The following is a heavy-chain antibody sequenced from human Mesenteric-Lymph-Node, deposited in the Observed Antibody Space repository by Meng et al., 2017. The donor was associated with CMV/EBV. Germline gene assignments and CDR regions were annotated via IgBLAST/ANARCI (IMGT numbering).Heavy chain of an antibody. Sequence: GGSLRPSCAASGFTFSSYGMSWVRQAPGKGLEWVSAISGSGGSTYYADSVKGRFTISRDNSKNTLYLRMNSLRVEDTAVYYCAKDRFEYQLLSFFDYWGQGTLVTVSS. J-gene: IGHJ4*02. CDR3: AKDRFEYQLLSFFDY. D-gene: IGHD2-2*01. CDR2: ISGSGGST. CDR1: GFTFSSYG. V-gene: IGHV3-23*01.